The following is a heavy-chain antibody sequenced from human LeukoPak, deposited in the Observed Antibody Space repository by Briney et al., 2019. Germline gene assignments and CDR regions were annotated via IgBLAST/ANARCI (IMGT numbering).Heavy chain of an antibody. CDR3: AKGIRRGYDSTNGYFQH. V-gene: IGHV3-15*01. Sequence: PGGSLRLSCAASGFTFSNTWMSWVRQAPGKGLEWVGRIKSKTDGGTTDYAAPVKGRFTISRDDSKNTLYLQMNSLKTEDTAVYYCAKGIRRGYDSTNGYFQHWGQGTLVTVSS. CDR2: IKSKTDGGTT. D-gene: IGHD3-22*01. J-gene: IGHJ1*01. CDR1: GFTFSNTW.